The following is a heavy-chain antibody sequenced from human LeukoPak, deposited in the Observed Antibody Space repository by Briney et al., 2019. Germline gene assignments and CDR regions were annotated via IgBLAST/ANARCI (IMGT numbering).Heavy chain of an antibody. D-gene: IGHD2-21*01. V-gene: IGHV3-21*01. J-gene: IGHJ4*02. CDR3: ARDFLEVSPNMLFGLGHFDY. CDR2: ISSSSSYI. CDR1: GFTFSSYS. Sequence: GGSLRLSCAASGFTFSSYSMNWVRQAPGKGLEWVSSISSSSSYIYYADSVKGRFTISRDNAKNSLYLQMNSLRAEDTAVYYCARDFLEVSPNMLFGLGHFDYWGQGTLVTVSS.